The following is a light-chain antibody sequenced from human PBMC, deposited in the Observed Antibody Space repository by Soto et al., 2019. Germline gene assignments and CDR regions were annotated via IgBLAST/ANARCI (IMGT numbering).Light chain of an antibody. CDR1: NIGSKS. Sequence: SYELTQPPSVSVAPGQTARITCGGNNIGSKSVHWYQQKPGQAPVLVVYDDSDRPSGIPERFSGSNSGNTATLTISWVEAGDEADYYCQVWDSTSDHVVFGGGTKVTVL. J-gene: IGLJ2*01. CDR2: DDS. V-gene: IGLV3-21*02. CDR3: QVWDSTSDHVV.